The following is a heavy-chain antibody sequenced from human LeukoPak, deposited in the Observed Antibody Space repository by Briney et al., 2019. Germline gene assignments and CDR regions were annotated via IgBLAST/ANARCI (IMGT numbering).Heavy chain of an antibody. CDR3: ARDSGLWQWLVLHAFDI. Sequence: ASVKVSCKVSGYTLTELSMHWVRQAPGKGLEWMGGFDPEDGETIYAQKFQGRVTMTEDTSTDTAYMELSSLRSEDTAVYYCARDSGLWQWLVLHAFDIWGQGTMVTVSS. CDR2: FDPEDGET. V-gene: IGHV1-24*01. J-gene: IGHJ3*02. CDR1: GYTLTELS. D-gene: IGHD6-19*01.